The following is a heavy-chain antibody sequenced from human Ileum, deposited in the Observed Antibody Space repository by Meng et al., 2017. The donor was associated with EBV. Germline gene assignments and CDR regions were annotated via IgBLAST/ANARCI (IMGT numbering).Heavy chain of an antibody. J-gene: IGHJ4*02. CDR3: ASSDYYRSDY. CDR2: TSHSGST. CDR1: GGSISGSDW. V-gene: IGHV4-4*02. Sequence: SGPGLLTPSVTLSLTCAFSGGSISGSDWWSVFRQPPGKGMEWIGETSHSGSTNYSPSLKSRVTISLDKSKNQLSLILNSVTAADTAVYYCASSDYYRSDYWGQGTLVTVSS. D-gene: IGHD3-22*01.